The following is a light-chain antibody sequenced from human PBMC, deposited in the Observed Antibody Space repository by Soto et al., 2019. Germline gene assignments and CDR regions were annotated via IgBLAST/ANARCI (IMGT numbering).Light chain of an antibody. Sequence: EIVLTHSSGTLSLSPGERATLFCRASQSFTTSQLAWYQQRPGQAPRVLIFGASRRATGIPDRFSGSGSGTDFTLTISRLEPEDSAVYYCQQYASSPRTFGQGTKVDIK. CDR2: GAS. CDR1: QSFTTSQ. V-gene: IGKV3-20*01. J-gene: IGKJ1*01. CDR3: QQYASSPRT.